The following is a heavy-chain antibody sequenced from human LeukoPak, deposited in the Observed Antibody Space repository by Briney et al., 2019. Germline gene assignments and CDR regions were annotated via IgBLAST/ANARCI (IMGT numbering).Heavy chain of an antibody. V-gene: IGHV1-46*03. J-gene: IGHJ1*01. CDR2: INPSGGST. CDR1: GYTFTSYY. Sequence: GASVKVSCKASGYTFTSYYMHWVRQAPGQGLEWTGIINPSGGSTSYAQKFRGRVTMTRDTSTSTVYMELSSLRSEDTAVYYCARSDYYDSSGYSIQHWGQGTLVTVSS. D-gene: IGHD3-22*01. CDR3: ARSDYYDSSGYSIQH.